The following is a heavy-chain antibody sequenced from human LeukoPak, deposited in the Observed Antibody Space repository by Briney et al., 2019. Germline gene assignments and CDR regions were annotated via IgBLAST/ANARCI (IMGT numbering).Heavy chain of an antibody. V-gene: IGHV3-64D*06. CDR3: VKTMMTFGGVIRTDAFDI. D-gene: IGHD3-16*01. CDR1: GFTFSRYA. J-gene: IGHJ3*02. CDR2: INNNGGST. Sequence: GGSLRLSCSASGFTFSRYAMHWVRQAPGKGLEYVSGINNNGGSTYYSDSVKARLTISRDNSKNTLFLQMTSLRTEDTAVYYCVKTMMTFGGVIRTDAFDIWGQGTMVTVSS.